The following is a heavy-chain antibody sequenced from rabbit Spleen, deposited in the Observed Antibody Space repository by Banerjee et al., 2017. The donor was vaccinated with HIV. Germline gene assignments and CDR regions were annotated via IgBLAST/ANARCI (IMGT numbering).Heavy chain of an antibody. V-gene: IGHV1S45*01. CDR1: GFSFSSSDW. Sequence: EESGGDLVKPEGSLTLTCTASGFSFSSSDWICWVRQAPGKGLEWIACINAVTGKAVYASWAKGRFTISKTSSTTVTLQMTSLTVADTATYFCARGVSAGYDGIGYVPYYFYLWGPGTLVTVS. J-gene: IGHJ4*01. CDR2: INAVTGKA. D-gene: IGHD4-2*01. CDR3: ARGVSAGYDGIGYVPYYFYL.